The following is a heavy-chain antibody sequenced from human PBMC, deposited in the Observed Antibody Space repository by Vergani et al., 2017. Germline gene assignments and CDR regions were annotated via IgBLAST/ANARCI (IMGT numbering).Heavy chain of an antibody. CDR2: INHSGST. V-gene: IGHV4-34*01. CDR3: VRGPKANWGSSRSWYFDL. CDR1: GGSFSGYY. J-gene: IGHJ2*01. D-gene: IGHD7-27*01. Sequence: QVQLQQWGAGLLTPSETLSLTCAVYGGSFSGYYWSWIRQPPGKGLEWIGEINHSGSTNYNPSLKSRVTISVDTSKNQFSLKLSSVTAADTAVYYCVRGPKANWGSSRSWYFDLWGRGTLVTVSS.